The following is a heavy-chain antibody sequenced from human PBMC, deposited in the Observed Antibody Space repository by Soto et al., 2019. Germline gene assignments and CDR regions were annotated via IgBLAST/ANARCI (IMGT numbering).Heavy chain of an antibody. CDR2: IYWNDDK. Sequence: SGPTLVNPTQTLTLTCTFSGFSLSTSGVGVGWIRQPPGKALEWLALIYWNDDKRYSPSLKSRLTITKDTSKNQVVLTMTNMDPVDTATYYCAHLYYDFWSGYAPKNNWFDPWGQGTLVTVSS. V-gene: IGHV2-5*01. J-gene: IGHJ5*02. CDR3: AHLYYDFWSGYAPKNNWFDP. CDR1: GFSLSTSGVG. D-gene: IGHD3-3*01.